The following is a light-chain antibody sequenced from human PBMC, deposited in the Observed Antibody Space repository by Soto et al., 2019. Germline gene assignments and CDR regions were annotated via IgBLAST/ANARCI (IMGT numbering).Light chain of an antibody. J-gene: IGLJ1*01. CDR1: SSDVGGFDF. V-gene: IGLV2-14*01. Sequence: QSALTQPASVSGSPGQSITISCTGTSSDVGGFDFVSWYQLHPGKAPKLMIYEVSNRPSGVSNRFSGSKSGNTASLTISGLQPEDEADYYCSSYTSSNSRYVFGTGTKLTVL. CDR2: EVS. CDR3: SSYTSSNSRYV.